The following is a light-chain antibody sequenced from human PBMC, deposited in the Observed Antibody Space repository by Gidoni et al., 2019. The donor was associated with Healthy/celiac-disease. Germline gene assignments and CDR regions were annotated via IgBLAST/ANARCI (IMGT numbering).Light chain of an antibody. CDR2: DVS. CDR3: SSYTSSSTLDVV. Sequence: QSALTQPAPVSGSPGQSITISCTGTSSDVGGYNYVSWYQQPPGKAPKLMIYDVSNRPSGVSNRFSGSKSGNTASLTISGLQAEDEADYYCSSYTSSSTLDVVFGGGTKLTVL. CDR1: SSDVGGYNY. V-gene: IGLV2-14*01. J-gene: IGLJ2*01.